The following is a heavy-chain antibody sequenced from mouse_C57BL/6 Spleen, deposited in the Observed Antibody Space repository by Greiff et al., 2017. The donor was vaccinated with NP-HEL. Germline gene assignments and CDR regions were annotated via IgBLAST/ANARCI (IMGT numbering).Heavy chain of an antibody. J-gene: IGHJ4*01. CDR1: GFTFSDYG. CDR2: ISSGSSTI. D-gene: IGHD2-4*01. V-gene: IGHV5-17*01. Sequence: EVHLVESGGGLVKPGGSLKLSCAASGFTFSDYGMHWVRQAPEKGLEWVAYISSGSSTIYYADTVKGRFTISRDNAKNTLFLQMTSLRSEDTAMYYCARPLYYDYDYAMDYWGQGTSVTVSS. CDR3: ARPLYYDYDYAMDY.